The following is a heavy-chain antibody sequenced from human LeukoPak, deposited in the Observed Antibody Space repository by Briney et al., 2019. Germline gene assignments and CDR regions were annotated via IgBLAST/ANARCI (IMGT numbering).Heavy chain of an antibody. CDR2: IWPSDSDS. D-gene: IGHD2/OR15-2a*01. CDR3: ATVSSPSA. V-gene: IGHV5-51*01. CDR1: GSPFTSHW. J-gene: IGHJ5*02. Sequence: GESLQISCQTSGSPFTSHWIGGARQLPGKGLEWMGIIWPSDSDSRYSPSFEGQVTISADKSTTTAYLQWSSLKASDTAIYYCATVSSPSAWGQGTLVTVSS.